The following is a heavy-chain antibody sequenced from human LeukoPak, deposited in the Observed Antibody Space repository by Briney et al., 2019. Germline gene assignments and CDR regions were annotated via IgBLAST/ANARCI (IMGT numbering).Heavy chain of an antibody. CDR1: GGSISSYY. V-gene: IGHV4-59*01. CDR3: ARGVSGYYYYMDV. J-gene: IGHJ6*03. Sequence: SETLSLTCTVSGGSISSYYWSWIRQPPGKGLEWIGYIYYSGSTNYNPSLKSRVTISADTSKNQFSLKLSSVTAADTAVYYCARGVSGYYYYMDVWGKGTTVTVSS. CDR2: IYYSGST.